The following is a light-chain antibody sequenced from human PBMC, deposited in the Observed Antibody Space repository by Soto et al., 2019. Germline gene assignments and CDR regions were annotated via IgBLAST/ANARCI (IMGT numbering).Light chain of an antibody. CDR2: GAP. V-gene: IGKV3-15*01. CDR1: QNININ. CDR3: QQNNWPPGRLT. Sequence: EIVMTQSPATLSVSPGETATLSCRATQNININLAWYQQKPGQPPRLLIYGAPTRATGIPARFSGSGSGTEFTLTISSLQSEDFAVYYCQQNNWPPGRLTFGGGTKVEIK. J-gene: IGKJ4*01.